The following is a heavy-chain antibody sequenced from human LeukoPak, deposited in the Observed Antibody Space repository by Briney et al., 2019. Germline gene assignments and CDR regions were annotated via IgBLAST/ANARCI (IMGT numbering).Heavy chain of an antibody. J-gene: IGHJ4*02. V-gene: IGHV3-7*01. Sequence: GGSLRLSCSASGFTFSANWRSWVGQAPGKGLQWVVNVRPDGREQRYVDSVKGRFTISRDKAKNLVYLQMNSLRTDDTGVYYCARDGAEQWLVEYSMDYWGQGTLVTVSS. CDR1: GFTFSANW. D-gene: IGHD6-19*01. CDR2: VRPDGREQ. CDR3: ARDGAEQWLVEYSMDY.